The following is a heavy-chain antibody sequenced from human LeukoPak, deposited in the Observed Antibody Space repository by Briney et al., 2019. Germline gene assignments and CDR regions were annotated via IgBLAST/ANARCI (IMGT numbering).Heavy chain of an antibody. CDR1: GGSISSYY. V-gene: IGHV4-59*01. CDR3: ARGDNYGLTYFFDY. CDR2: MYYSGST. J-gene: IGHJ4*02. Sequence: SETLSLSCTVSGGSISSYYWSWIRQPPGKGLEWIGYMYYSGSTNYNPSLKSRVTISVDTSKNQFSLKLTSVTAADTAVYYCARGDNYGLTYFFDYWGQGTLVTVSS. D-gene: IGHD5-24*01.